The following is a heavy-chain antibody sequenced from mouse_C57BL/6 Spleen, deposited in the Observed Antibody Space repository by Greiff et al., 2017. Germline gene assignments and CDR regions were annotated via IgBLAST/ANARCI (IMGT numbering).Heavy chain of an antibody. CDR3: ARNYYGSPSAY. Sequence: VQLQQSGPELVKPGASVKISCKASGYTFTDYYMNWVKQSHGKSLEWIGDINPNNGGTSYNQKFKGKATLTVDKSSSTAYMELRSLTSEDSAVYYCARNYYGSPSAYWGQGTLVTVSA. J-gene: IGHJ3*01. V-gene: IGHV1-26*01. CDR1: GYTFTDYY. CDR2: INPNNGGT. D-gene: IGHD1-1*01.